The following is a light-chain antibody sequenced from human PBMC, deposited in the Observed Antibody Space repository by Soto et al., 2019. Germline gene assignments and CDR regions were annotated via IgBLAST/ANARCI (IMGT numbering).Light chain of an antibody. Sequence: DIVMTQSPDSLAVSLGERATINCKSSQRVLYSSNNKNYLAWYQQKPGQPPKLLIYWASTRESGVPDRFSGSGSGTDFTLTISSLQAEDVAVYYCQQDYSTPPTFGPGTKVDIK. V-gene: IGKV4-1*01. CDR2: WAS. CDR3: QQDYSTPPT. J-gene: IGKJ3*01. CDR1: QRVLYSSNNKNY.